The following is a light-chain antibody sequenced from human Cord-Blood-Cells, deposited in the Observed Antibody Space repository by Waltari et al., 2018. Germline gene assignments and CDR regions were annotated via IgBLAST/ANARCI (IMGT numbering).Light chain of an antibody. V-gene: IGLV1-40*01. CDR3: QSYDSSLSGSV. CDR2: GNS. CDR1: SSYIGAGYD. Sequence: QSVLTQPPSVSGAPGQRVNISCTGSSSYIGAGYDVHWYQQLPGTAPKLLIDGNSNRTSGVPDRFSGSKSGTSASRAITGLQAEDEADYYCQSYDSSLSGSVFGGGTKLTVL. J-gene: IGLJ3*02.